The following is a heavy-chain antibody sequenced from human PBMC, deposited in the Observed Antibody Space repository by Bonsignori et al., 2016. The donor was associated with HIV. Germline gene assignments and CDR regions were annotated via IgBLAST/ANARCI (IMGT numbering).Heavy chain of an antibody. V-gene: IGHV3-66*01. Sequence: GGSLRLSCAASGFTVSSNYMSWVRQAPGKGLEWVSVIYSGGSTYYADSVKGRFTISRDNSKNTLYLQMNSLRAEDTAVYYCARDFSLSVRYHYYMDVWGKGTTVTVSS. CDR3: ARDFSLSVRYHYYMDV. J-gene: IGHJ6*03. CDR1: GFTVSSNY. D-gene: IGHD3-10*02. CDR2: IYSGGST.